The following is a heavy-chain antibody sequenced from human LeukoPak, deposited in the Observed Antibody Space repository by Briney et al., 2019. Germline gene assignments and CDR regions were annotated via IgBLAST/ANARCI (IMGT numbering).Heavy chain of an antibody. CDR1: GFTFSSYA. CDR2: ISGSGGST. D-gene: IGHD2-15*01. CDR3: ANTESGHCSGGSCYPTAHYYYYYGMDV. Sequence: GGSLRLSCAASGFTFSSYAMSWVRQAPGKGLEWVSAISGSGGSTYYADSVKGRFTISRDNSKNTLYLQMNSLRAEDTAVYYCANTESGHCSGGSCYPTAHYYYYYGMDVWGKGTMVTVSS. V-gene: IGHV3-23*01. J-gene: IGHJ6*04.